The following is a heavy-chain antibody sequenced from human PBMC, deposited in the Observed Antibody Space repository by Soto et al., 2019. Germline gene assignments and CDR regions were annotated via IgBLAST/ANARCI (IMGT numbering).Heavy chain of an antibody. CDR3: ARLTKDDFWSGYRFDY. Sequence: SETLSLTCTVSGGSLSSYYWSWIRQPPGKGLEWIGYIYYSGSTNYNPSLKSRVTISVDTSKNQFSLKLSSVTAADTAVYYCARLTKDDFWSGYRFDYWGQGTLVTVSS. V-gene: IGHV4-59*08. D-gene: IGHD3-3*01. CDR2: IYYSGST. CDR1: GGSLSSYY. J-gene: IGHJ4*02.